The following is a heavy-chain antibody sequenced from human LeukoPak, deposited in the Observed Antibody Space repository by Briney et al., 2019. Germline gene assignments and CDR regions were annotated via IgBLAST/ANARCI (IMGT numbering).Heavy chain of an antibody. CDR1: GFTFSNYN. D-gene: IGHD5-18*01. CDR3: AKRLPFYYDY. Sequence: GGSLRLSCAASGFTFSNYNMNWVRQAPGKGLEWVSAISGSGGITYYPDSEKGRFAVSRDNSKNTLYLQMNSLRAEDTAIYYCAKRLPFYYDYWGQGILVTVSS. CDR2: ISGSGGIT. J-gene: IGHJ4*02. V-gene: IGHV3-23*01.